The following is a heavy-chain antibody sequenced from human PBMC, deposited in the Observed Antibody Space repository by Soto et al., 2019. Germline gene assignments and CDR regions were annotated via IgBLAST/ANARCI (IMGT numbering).Heavy chain of an antibody. D-gene: IGHD3-10*01. V-gene: IGHV3-48*02. CDR2: ISSDSGTI. J-gene: IGHJ4*02. Sequence: GGSLRLSCVVSGFSFRIYGRNWVRQAPGKGLEWISYISSDSGTIYYADSLKDRFTISRDNGKNSLYLQMNSLTDEDTAVYYCARGRLWSFDFWGQGTLVTVSS. CDR1: GFSFRIYG. CDR3: ARGRLWSFDF.